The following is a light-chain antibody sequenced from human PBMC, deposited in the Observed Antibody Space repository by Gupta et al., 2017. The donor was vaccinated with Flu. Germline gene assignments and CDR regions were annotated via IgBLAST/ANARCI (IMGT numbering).Light chain of an antibody. CDR3: QQYNNWPPRYT. V-gene: IGKV3-15*01. Sequence: RATLSSRSRQSVSSNLDWYQQKPGQAPRPLIYGESTRATGIPARFSGSGSGTELTLTISSLQSEDFAVYSCQQYNNWPPRYTFGQGTKLEIK. CDR1: QSVSSN. CDR2: GES. J-gene: IGKJ2*01.